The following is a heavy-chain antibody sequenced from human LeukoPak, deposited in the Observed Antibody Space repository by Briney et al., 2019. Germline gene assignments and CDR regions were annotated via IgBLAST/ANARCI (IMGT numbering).Heavy chain of an antibody. CDR2: ITDGGDT. Sequence: GGSLRLSCAASGFTVSTFYMSWVRQAPGRGLEWVSLITDGGDTYYADSVKGRFTISRDNSKNTLYLQMNSLRAEDTAVYYCARARREGYSYGYDVRNYYYGMDVWGQGTTVTVSS. D-gene: IGHD5-18*01. CDR1: GFTVSTFY. V-gene: IGHV3-66*02. J-gene: IGHJ6*02. CDR3: ARARREGYSYGYDVRNYYYGMDV.